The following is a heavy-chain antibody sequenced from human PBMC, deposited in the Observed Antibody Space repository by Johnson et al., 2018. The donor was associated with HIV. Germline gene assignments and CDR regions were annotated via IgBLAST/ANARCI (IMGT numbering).Heavy chain of an antibody. CDR1: GFTFDDYA. CDR3: ARAASDAFDI. Sequence: EVQLVESGGGLVQPGRSLRLSCAASGFTFDDYAMHWVRQAPGRGLEWVSGISWNSASIAYADSVKGRFTISRDNAKNSLYLQMNSLRAEDTAVYYCARAASDAFDIWGQGTMVTVSS. V-gene: IGHV3-9*01. CDR2: ISWNSASI. J-gene: IGHJ3*02.